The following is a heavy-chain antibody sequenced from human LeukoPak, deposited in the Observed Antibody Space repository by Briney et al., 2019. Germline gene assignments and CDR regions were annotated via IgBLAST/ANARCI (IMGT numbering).Heavy chain of an antibody. J-gene: IGHJ4*02. D-gene: IGHD3-22*01. CDR3: ARVFYDSSGPFDN. V-gene: IGHV1-2*06. CDR1: GYTFTGYY. Sequence: ASVKVSCKASGYTFTGYYMHWVRQAPGQGLEWVGRINPNSGGTNYAQKFQGRVTMTRDTSISTAYMELSRLRSDDTAVYYCARVFYDSSGPFDNWGQGTLVAVSS. CDR2: INPNSGGT.